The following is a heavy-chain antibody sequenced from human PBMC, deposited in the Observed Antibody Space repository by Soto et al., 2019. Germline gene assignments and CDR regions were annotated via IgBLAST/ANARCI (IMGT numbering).Heavy chain of an antibody. Sequence: QVQLVQSGAEVMKPGSSVKVSCKASGGTFSSYAISWVRQAPGQGLEWMGGIIPIFGTANYAQKFQGRVTITADESTSTAYMELSSLRSEDTAVYYCARDGIAVAGTIGWFDPWGQGTLVTVSS. J-gene: IGHJ5*02. D-gene: IGHD6-19*01. CDR3: ARDGIAVAGTIGWFDP. V-gene: IGHV1-69*01. CDR2: IIPIFGTA. CDR1: GGTFSSYA.